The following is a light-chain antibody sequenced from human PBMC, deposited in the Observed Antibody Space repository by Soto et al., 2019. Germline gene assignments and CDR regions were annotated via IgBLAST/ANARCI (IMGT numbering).Light chain of an antibody. J-gene: IGKJ5*01. Sequence: DIQMTQSPSTLSVSLGDRVTITCRASQSISSWLVWYQQKPEKAPKSLIYGTSNLESGVPSRFSGSGSGTDYTLTISSLQPEDFATYYCQQYDSYPITFGQGTRLEIK. V-gene: IGKV1-5*01. CDR2: GTS. CDR1: QSISSW. CDR3: QQYDSYPIT.